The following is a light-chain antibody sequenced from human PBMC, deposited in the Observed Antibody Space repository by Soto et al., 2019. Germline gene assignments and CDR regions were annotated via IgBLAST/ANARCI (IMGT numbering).Light chain of an antibody. CDR2: GAS. CDR1: QSVSSSY. CDR3: QRYGSSTRT. Sequence: EIVLTQSPGTMSLSPGERATLACRASQSVSSSYLAWYQQKPGQDHRLLIYGASNRTTGIPHRFSGSGSGTDFTLTISRLEPEDFALYYCQRYGSSTRTFGQRT. V-gene: IGKV3-20*01. J-gene: IGKJ1*01.